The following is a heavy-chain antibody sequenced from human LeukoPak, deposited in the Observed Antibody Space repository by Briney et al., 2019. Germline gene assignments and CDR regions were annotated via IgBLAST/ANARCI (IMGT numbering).Heavy chain of an antibody. D-gene: IGHD2-15*01. CDR3: TRGGRVVVAATNY. Sequence: PGGSLRLSCTASGFTFGDYAMSWFRQAPGKGLEWVGFIRSKAYGGTTEYAASVKGRFTISRDDSKSIAYLQMNSLKTEDTAVYYCTRGGRVVVAATNYWGQGTLVTVSS. V-gene: IGHV3-49*03. CDR1: GFTFGDYA. J-gene: IGHJ4*02. CDR2: IRSKAYGGTT.